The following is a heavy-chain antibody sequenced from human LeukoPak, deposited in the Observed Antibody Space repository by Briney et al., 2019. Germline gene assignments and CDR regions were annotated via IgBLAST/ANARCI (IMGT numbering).Heavy chain of an antibody. CDR3: TRVATAGTWTDY. CDR1: GFTFSDYG. J-gene: IGHJ4*02. Sequence: GGSLRLSCAASGFTFSDYGMQWVRQTPGKGLECLSVIWSGGSIADYAESVRGRFTISRDNSKNTVYLQMNSLRAEDTAIYFCTRVATAGTWTDYWGPGTLVNVSS. CDR2: IWSGGSIA. D-gene: IGHD6-25*01. V-gene: IGHV3-33*03.